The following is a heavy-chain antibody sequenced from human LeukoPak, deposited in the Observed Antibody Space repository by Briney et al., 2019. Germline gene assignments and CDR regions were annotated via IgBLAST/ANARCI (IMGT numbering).Heavy chain of an antibody. J-gene: IGHJ4*02. V-gene: IGHV1-18*01. Sequence: ASVKVSCKASGYSFINFGLSWVRQAPGQGLEWMGWISAYNHNTNYAQKFQGRVTMTIDTSTTTVYMELRSLRSDDTAIYYCARDLMYCDTMSCYDGDFDYWGQGTPVTVSS. CDR3: ARDLMYCDTMSCYDGDFDY. CDR2: ISAYNHNT. CDR1: GYSFINFG. D-gene: IGHD2-2*01.